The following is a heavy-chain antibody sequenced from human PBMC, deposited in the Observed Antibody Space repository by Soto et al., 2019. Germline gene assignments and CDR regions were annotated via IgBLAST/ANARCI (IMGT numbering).Heavy chain of an antibody. CDR3: AKSRHYDILTGYFRFDP. CDR1: GFTFSSYA. D-gene: IGHD3-9*01. CDR2: ISGSGGST. J-gene: IGHJ5*02. Sequence: EVQLLESGGGLVQPGGSLRLSCAASGFTFSSYAMSWVRQAPGKGLEWVSAISGSGGSTYYADSVKGRFTISRDNSKNTLYLQMNSLRAEDTAVYYCAKSRHYDILTGYFRFDPWGQGTLVTVSS. V-gene: IGHV3-23*01.